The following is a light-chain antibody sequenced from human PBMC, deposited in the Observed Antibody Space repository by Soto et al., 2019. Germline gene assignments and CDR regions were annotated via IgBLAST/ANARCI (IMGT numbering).Light chain of an antibody. J-gene: IGKJ4*01. V-gene: IGKV3-11*01. Sequence: SVLTHSAATLSLSPGERVTLSCKASQSISNSLGWFQQKPGQAPRLLIDDASNRATGIPARFTGSGSGSDFTLTISSLEPEDFGVYYCRQRYNWPLTFGGGTKVDIK. CDR1: QSISNS. CDR2: DAS. CDR3: RQRYNWPLT.